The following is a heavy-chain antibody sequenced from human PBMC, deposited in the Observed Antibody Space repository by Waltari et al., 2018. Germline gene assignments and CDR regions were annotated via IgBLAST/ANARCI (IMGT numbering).Heavy chain of an antibody. V-gene: IGHV4-34*01. J-gene: IGHJ3*02. CDR1: GGSLRGYY. CDR2: ITHSGST. CDR3: ARAWISLILGATSAFDI. D-gene: IGHD1-26*01. Sequence: QVQLQQWGAGLLKPSETLSLTCAVYGGSLRGYYWSWIRQPPGKGLGWIGEITHSGSTNYNPALKSRVTISVDTSKNQVSLKLSSVTAADTAVYYCARAWISLILGATSAFDIWGQGTMVTVS.